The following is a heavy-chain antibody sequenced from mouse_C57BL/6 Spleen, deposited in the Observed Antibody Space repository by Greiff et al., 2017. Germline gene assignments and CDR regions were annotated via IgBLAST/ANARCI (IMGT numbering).Heavy chain of an antibody. V-gene: IGHV1-26*01. D-gene: IGHD1-1*01. J-gene: IGHJ2*01. Sequence: EVQLQQSGPELVKPGASVKISCKASGYTFTDYYMNWVKQSHGKSLEWIGDINPNNGGTSYNQKFKGKATLTVDKSSSTAYMELRSLTSEDSAVYYCARGATVPYYFDYWGQGTTLTVSS. CDR2: INPNNGGT. CDR3: ARGATVPYYFDY. CDR1: GYTFTDYY.